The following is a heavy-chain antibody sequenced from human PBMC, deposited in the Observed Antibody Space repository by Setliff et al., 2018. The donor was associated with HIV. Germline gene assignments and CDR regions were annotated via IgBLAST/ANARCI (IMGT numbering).Heavy chain of an antibody. J-gene: IGHJ4*02. V-gene: IGHV1-18*04. CDR2: ISVYNGKG. CDR1: SNTFINDV. CDR3: ARRATTGDYHHFFDF. Sequence: ASVKVSCKASSNTFINDVFNWARQAPGQGLEWMGWISVYNGKGNYAQKFQDRISMTTDTSTSTVYMELRSLVSDDTAVYYCARRATTGDYHHFFDFWGQGTLVTVSS. D-gene: IGHD4-17*01.